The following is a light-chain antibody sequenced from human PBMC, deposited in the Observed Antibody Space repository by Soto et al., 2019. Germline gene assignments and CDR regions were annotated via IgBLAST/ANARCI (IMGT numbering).Light chain of an antibody. CDR3: KQHGTSPLT. Sequence: EIVLTQSPGTLSLSPGEGATLSCRASQTVTNNYLTWYQQKPGQAPRLVIYGASSRATGIPDRFSGSWSGTDFTLTISRLEPEDFAVYYCKQHGTSPLTFGGGTKVEIK. CDR2: GAS. CDR1: QTVTNNY. J-gene: IGKJ4*01. V-gene: IGKV3-20*01.